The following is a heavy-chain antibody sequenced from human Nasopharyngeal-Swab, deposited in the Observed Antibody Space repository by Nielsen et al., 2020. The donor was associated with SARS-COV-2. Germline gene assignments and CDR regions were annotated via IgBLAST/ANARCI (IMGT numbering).Heavy chain of an antibody. CDR1: GFTLADYY. V-gene: IGHV3-72*01. D-gene: IGHD3-9*01. CDR2: SRVKANSYTA. CDR3: ARVGICNNDWCGSHDS. Sequence: GESLKISRVASGFTLADYYMDWVRQAPGKGLEWLGHSRVKANSYTAEYAASVTGRFTFSREESKNVLYLQMNSLKTEDTAVYYCARVGICNNDWCGSHDSWGQGTLVTVSS. J-gene: IGHJ4*02.